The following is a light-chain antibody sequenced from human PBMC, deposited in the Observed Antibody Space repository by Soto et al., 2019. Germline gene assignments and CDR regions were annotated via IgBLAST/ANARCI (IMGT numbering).Light chain of an antibody. Sequence: EIVLTQSPDTLSLSPGERATLSCRASQSVGSNYLAWYQQKPGQTPRLLIYAASRRATGIPDTFSGGGSGTDFTLTTSRLEPEDCAVYYCQHSGSPLTFGGGTKVEIK. CDR3: QHSGSPLT. CDR2: AAS. CDR1: QSVGSNY. V-gene: IGKV3-20*01. J-gene: IGKJ4*01.